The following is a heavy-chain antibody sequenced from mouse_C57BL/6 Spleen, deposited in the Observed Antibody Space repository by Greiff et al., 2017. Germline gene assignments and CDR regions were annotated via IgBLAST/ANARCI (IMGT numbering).Heavy chain of an antibody. CDR3: ARERDSSGYGY. J-gene: IGHJ2*01. Sequence: VQLQQSGPELVKPGASVKISCKASGYTFTDYYMNWVKQSHGKSLEWIGDINPNNGGTSYNQKFKGKATLTVDKSSSTAYMELRSLTSEDSAVXYCARERDSSGYGYWGQGTTLTVSS. CDR2: INPNNGGT. V-gene: IGHV1-26*01. D-gene: IGHD3-2*02. CDR1: GYTFTDYY.